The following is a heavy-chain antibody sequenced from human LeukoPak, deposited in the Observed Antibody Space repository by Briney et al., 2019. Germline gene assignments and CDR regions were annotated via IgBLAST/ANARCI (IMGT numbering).Heavy chain of an antibody. CDR3: ARDSPSDWVL. V-gene: IGHV3-21*06. J-gene: IGHJ4*02. D-gene: IGHD2-21*01. CDR1: GFTFSSYW. Sequence: GGSLRLSCAASGFTFSSYWMSWVRQAPGKGLEWVSTLSYDISYIYYADSVKGRFTISRDNAKNSLYLQMNSLRAEDTAVYYCARDSPSDWVLWGQGTLVTVSS. CDR2: LSYDISYI.